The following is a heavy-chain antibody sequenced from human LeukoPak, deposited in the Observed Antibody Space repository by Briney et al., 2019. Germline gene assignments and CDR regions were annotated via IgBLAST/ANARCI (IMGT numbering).Heavy chain of an antibody. CDR2: INHSGST. CDR1: GGSISGYY. J-gene: IGHJ4*02. Sequence: SETLSLTCTVSGGSISGYYWSWIRQPPGKGLEWIGEINHSGSTNYNPSLKSRVTISVDTSKNQFSLKLSSVTAADTAVYYCAKGGVVIRNGIGYWGQGTLVTVSS. V-gene: IGHV4-34*01. CDR3: AKGGVVIRNGIGY. D-gene: IGHD3-3*01.